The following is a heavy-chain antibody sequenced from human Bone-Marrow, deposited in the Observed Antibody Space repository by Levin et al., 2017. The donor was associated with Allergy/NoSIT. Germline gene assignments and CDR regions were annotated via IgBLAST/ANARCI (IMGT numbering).Heavy chain of an antibody. Sequence: PGGSLRLSCTVSGFTFDDYAIHWVRQAPGKGLEGVSGVSWNGRAIGYADSVKGRFIISRDVTNNSLYLQMDSLKPEDTAFYYCVRDDRVGYDASHDQWGQGTLVTVSS. V-gene: IGHV3-9*01. CDR1: GFTFDDYA. D-gene: IGHD5-12*01. J-gene: IGHJ4*02. CDR2: VSWNGRAI. CDR3: VRDDRVGYDASHDQ.